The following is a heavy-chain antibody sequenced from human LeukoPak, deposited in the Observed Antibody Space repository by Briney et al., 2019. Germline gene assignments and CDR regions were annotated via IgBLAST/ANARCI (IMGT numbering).Heavy chain of an antibody. J-gene: IGHJ4*02. CDR2: IIPIFGTA. Sequence: SVKVSCKASGGTFSSYAISWVRQAPGQGLEWMGGIIPIFGTANYAQKFQGRVTITADKSTSTAYMELSSLRSEDTAVYYCARAYCSSTSCYVSDYWGQGTLVTVSS. D-gene: IGHD2-2*01. CDR3: ARAYCSSTSCYVSDY. V-gene: IGHV1-69*06. CDR1: GGTFSSYA.